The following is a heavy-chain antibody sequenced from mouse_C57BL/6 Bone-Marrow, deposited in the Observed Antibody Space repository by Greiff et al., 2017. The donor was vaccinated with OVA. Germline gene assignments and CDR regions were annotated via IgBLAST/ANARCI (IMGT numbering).Heavy chain of an antibody. Sequence: VQLQQSGAELVRPGSSVKMSCKTSGYTFTSYGINWVKQRPGQGLEWIGYIYLGNGYTEYNEKFKGKATLTSDTSSSTAYMQLSSLTSEDSAIYYCARYKAYYGFDYWGQGTTLTVSS. CDR1: GYTFTSYG. V-gene: IGHV1-58*01. D-gene: IGHD2-10*01. CDR2: IYLGNGYT. J-gene: IGHJ2*01. CDR3: ARYKAYYGFDY.